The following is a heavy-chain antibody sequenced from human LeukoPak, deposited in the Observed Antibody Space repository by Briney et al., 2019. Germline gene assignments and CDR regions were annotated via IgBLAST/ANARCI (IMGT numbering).Heavy chain of an antibody. D-gene: IGHD6-6*01. Sequence: QPGRSLRLSCAASGFTFSSYGMHWVRQAPGKGLEWVALIWYDGSSKHYADSVRRRFTISRDNSKNTLYLQMSSLRAEDTAVYHCARGIHNSCDYWGQGALVTVSS. CDR2: IWYDGSSK. J-gene: IGHJ4*02. CDR3: ARGIHNSCDY. V-gene: IGHV3-33*01. CDR1: GFTFSSYG.